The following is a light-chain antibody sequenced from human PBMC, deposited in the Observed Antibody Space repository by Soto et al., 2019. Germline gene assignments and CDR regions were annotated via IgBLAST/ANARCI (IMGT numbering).Light chain of an antibody. CDR2: GAT. J-gene: IGKJ1*01. CDR3: QQSYSTPQ. V-gene: IGKV1-39*01. CDR1: QSISTY. Sequence: DIQMTQSPSSLSASVGDRVTITCRASQSISTYLNWYQVKPEKAPKLLIFGATSLQSGVPSRFRGSGSGTDFTLTISSLQPEDFATYYCQQSYSTPQFGQGTKVEIK.